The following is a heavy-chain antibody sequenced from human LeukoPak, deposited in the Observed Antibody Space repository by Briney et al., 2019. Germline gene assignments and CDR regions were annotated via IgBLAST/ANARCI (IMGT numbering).Heavy chain of an antibody. V-gene: IGHV1-69*01. D-gene: IGHD3-3*01. CDR2: IIPIFGTA. CDR3: ARHYDFWSGYRNGYFQH. CDR1: GGTFSSYA. Sequence: ASVKVSCKASGGTFSSYAISWVRQAPGQGLEWMGGIIPIFGTANYAQKFQGRVTITADESTSTAYMELSSLRSEDTAVYYCARHYDFWSGYRNGYFQHWGRGTLVTVSS. J-gene: IGHJ1*01.